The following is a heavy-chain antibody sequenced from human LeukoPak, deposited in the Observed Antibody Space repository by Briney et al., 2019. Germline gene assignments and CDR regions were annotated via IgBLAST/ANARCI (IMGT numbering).Heavy chain of an antibody. CDR2: INHSGST. V-gene: IGHV4-39*07. CDR3: ARGEYSSGWYEDDYFDY. CDR1: GGSISSSSYY. D-gene: IGHD6-19*01. J-gene: IGHJ4*02. Sequence: SETLSLTCTVSGGSISSSSYYWGWIRQPPGKGLEWIGEINHSGSTNYNPSLKSRVTISVDTSKNQFSLKLSSVTAADTAVYYCARGEYSSGWYEDDYFDYWGQGTLVTVSS.